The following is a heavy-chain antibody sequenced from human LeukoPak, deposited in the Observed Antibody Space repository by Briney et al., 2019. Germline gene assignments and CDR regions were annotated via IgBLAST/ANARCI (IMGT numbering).Heavy chain of an antibody. CDR1: GYTFNDFY. J-gene: IGHJ4*02. CDR2: INPNSGAT. D-gene: IGHD6-19*01. Sequence: ASVKVSCKASGYTFNDFYFHWVRQAPGQGLECMGWINPNSGATNYPQKFQGRVTMTGDTSISTAYMELSSLRSDDTAVYYCARGEVDTSGWDCFHFWGQGTLVTVSS. CDR3: ARGEVDTSGWDCFHF. V-gene: IGHV1-2*02.